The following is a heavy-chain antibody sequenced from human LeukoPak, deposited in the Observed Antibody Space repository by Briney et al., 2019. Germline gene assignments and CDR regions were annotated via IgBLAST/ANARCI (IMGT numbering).Heavy chain of an antibody. D-gene: IGHD6-13*01. CDR3: AKVGSSSWYSNLGY. CDR1: GFTVSSNY. V-gene: IGHV3-66*01. CDR2: IYSGGST. Sequence: GGSLRLSCAASGFTVSSNYMSWVRQAPGKGLERVSVIYSGGSTYYADSVKGRFTISRDNSKNTLYLQMNGLRAEDTAVYYCAKVGSSSWYSNLGYWGQGTLVTVSS. J-gene: IGHJ4*02.